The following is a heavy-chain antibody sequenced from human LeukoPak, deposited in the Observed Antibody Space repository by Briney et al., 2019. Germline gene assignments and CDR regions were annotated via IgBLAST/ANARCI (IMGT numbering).Heavy chain of an antibody. CDR1: GGSISSYY. CDR2: IFYSGST. Sequence: SETLSLTCTVSGGSISSYYWSWIRQPPGKGLEWIGYIFYSGSTNFNPSLKSRVTISVDTSKNQFSLKLSSVTAADTAIYYCARYVWGSYPTFEDYWGQGTLVTVSS. CDR3: ARYVWGSYPTFEDY. J-gene: IGHJ4*02. D-gene: IGHD3-16*02. V-gene: IGHV4-59*01.